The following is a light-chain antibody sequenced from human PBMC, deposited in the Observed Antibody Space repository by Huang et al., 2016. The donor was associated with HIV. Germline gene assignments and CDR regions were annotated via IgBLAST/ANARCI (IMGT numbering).Light chain of an antibody. CDR3: QQSYRSYT. V-gene: IGKV1-39*01. J-gene: IGKJ2*01. CDR1: QTISSH. CDR2: AAS. Sequence: DIQMTQSPSSLSASVGYRVTIACRASQTISSHLNWYQQKAGKAPNLLIYAASSLQNGVPSRFSGSGSGTDFTLTISSLQPEDFATYFCQQSYRSYTFGQGTKLEIK.